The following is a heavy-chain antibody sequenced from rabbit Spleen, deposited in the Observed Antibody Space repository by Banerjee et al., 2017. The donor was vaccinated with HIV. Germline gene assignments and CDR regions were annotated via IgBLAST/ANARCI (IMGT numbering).Heavy chain of an antibody. J-gene: IGHJ2*01. D-gene: IGHD6-1*01. CDR3: ARATYIDGYGGAFDP. Sequence: QEQLVESGGGLVQPEGSLTLTCTASGFSFSSTNYMCWVRQAPGKGLEWIGCIRTGDSGKTWYASWAKGRFTISKTSSTTVTLQMTSLTAADTATYFCARATYIDGYGGAFDPWGPGTLVTVS. CDR2: IRTGDSGKT. V-gene: IGHV1S45*01. CDR1: GFSFSSTNY.